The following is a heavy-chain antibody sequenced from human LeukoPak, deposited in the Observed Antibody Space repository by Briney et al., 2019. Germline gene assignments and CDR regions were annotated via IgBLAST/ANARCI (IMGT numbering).Heavy chain of an antibody. J-gene: IGHJ5*02. CDR1: GFTFSSYA. V-gene: IGHV3-30-3*01. CDR2: ISYDGSNK. Sequence: GGSLRLSCAAPGFTFSSYAMHWVRQAPGKGLEWVAVISYDGSNKYYADSVKGRFTISRDNSKNTLYLQMNSLRAEDTAVYYCARDLYPHSSEVGWFDPWGQGTLVTVSS. D-gene: IGHD6-19*01. CDR3: ARDLYPHSSEVGWFDP.